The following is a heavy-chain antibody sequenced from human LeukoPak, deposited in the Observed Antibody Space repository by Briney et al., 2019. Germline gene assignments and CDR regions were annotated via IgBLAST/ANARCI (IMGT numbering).Heavy chain of an antibody. D-gene: IGHD1-26*01. V-gene: IGHV4-59*08. CDR2: IYYSGST. CDR1: GGSISSYY. J-gene: IGHJ4*02. Sequence: PSETLSLTCTVSGGSISSYYWSWIRQPPGKGLEWIGYIYYSGSTNYNPSLKSRVTISVDTSKNQSSLKLSSVTAADTAVYYCARSGSYHHNYFDYWGQGTLVTVSS. CDR3: ARSGSYHHNYFDY.